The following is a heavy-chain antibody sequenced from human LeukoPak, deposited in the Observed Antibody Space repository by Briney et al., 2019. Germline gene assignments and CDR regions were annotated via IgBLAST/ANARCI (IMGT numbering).Heavy chain of an antibody. Sequence: SETLSLTCAVSGGSISGYYWSWIRQSPGKGLEWIGYIYYSGSTNYNPSLKSRVTISVDTSKNQFSLKMSAVTAADTVVYYCARDRGTTGGYGMDAWGQGTTVTVSS. V-gene: IGHV4-59*01. CDR2: IYYSGST. D-gene: IGHD1-1*01. CDR3: ARDRGTTGGYGMDA. CDR1: GGSISGYY. J-gene: IGHJ6*02.